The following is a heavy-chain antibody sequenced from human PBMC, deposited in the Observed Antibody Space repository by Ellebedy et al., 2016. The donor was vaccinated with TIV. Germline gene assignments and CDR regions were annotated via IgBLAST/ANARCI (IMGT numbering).Heavy chain of an antibody. CDR2: VGSSGVRL. D-gene: IGHD2-2*01. V-gene: IGHV3-21*01. Sequence: GESLKISCAASGFSFSSHSMNWVRQAPGKGLEWVASVGSSGVRLYYADSVKGRFTVSRDNANNALYLQMNSLRAEDTAVYYCARADLHSNVVVPAALDHWGPGTLVTVSS. J-gene: IGHJ5*02. CDR3: ARADLHSNVVVPAALDH. CDR1: GFSFSSHS.